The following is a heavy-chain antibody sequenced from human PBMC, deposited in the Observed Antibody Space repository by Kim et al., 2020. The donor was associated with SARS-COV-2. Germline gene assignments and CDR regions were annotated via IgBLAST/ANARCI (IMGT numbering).Heavy chain of an antibody. V-gene: IGHV3-73*01. D-gene: IGHD4-17*01. Sequence: GGSLRLSCAASGFTFSDSAMHWVRQASGKGLEWVGRIRSRASGYATAYAASVKGRFTISTDDSKNTAYLQMNSLKTEDTAVYYCTIIYPSVTSKPIWGQGTMVTVSS. J-gene: IGHJ3*02. CDR3: TIIYPSVTSKPI. CDR2: IRSRASGYAT. CDR1: GFTFSDSA.